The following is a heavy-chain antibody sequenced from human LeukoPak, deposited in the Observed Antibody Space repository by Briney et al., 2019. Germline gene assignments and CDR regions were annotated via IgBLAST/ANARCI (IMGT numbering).Heavy chain of an antibody. J-gene: IGHJ4*02. Sequence: SETLSLTCTVPGGSISSGGYYWSWIRQHPGKGLEWIGYIYYSGSTYYNPSLKSRVTISVDTSKNQFSLELSSVTAADTAVYYCASIHKEERYYFDYWGQGTLVTVSS. CDR1: GGSISSGGYY. D-gene: IGHD5-18*01. CDR3: ASIHKEERYYFDY. CDR2: IYYSGST. V-gene: IGHV4-31*03.